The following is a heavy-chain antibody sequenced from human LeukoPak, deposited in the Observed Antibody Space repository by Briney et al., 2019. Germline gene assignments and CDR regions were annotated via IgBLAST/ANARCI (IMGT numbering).Heavy chain of an antibody. V-gene: IGHV4-34*01. CDR1: GGSFSAYF. CDR3: ASLLWGSGRPAPNWFDP. Sequence: SETLSLTCAVYGGSFSAYFWSLIRQPPGKGLEWIGEINQSGSTNYNPSLKSRVTISLDMSKNQFSLKLSSVTAADTAVYYCASLLWGSGRPAPNWFDPWGQGTLVTVSS. D-gene: IGHD3-10*01. CDR2: INQSGST. J-gene: IGHJ5*02.